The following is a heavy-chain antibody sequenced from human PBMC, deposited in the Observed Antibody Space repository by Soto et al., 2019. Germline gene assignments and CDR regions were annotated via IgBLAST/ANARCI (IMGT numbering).Heavy chain of an antibody. CDR1: GFTFSSYA. CDR2: ISGSGGST. D-gene: IGHD3-3*01. Sequence: GGSLRLSCAASGFTFSSYAMSWVRQAPGKGLEWVSAISGSGGSTYYADSVKGRFTISRDNSKNTLYLQMNSLGAEDTAVYYCAKVLRFLEWLDPFDYWGQGTLVTVSS. CDR3: AKVLRFLEWLDPFDY. J-gene: IGHJ4*02. V-gene: IGHV3-23*01.